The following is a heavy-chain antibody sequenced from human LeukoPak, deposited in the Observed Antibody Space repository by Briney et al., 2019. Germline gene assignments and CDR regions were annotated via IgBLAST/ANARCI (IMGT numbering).Heavy chain of an antibody. Sequence: SETLSLTCTVSGGSVSSYYWSWIRQPPGKGLEWIGYIYDSGITYYNPSLQSRVTLSIDTSKNEFSLNLTSVTAADTAIYYCARATNVDYFYYYGLDVWGRGTTVTVSS. V-gene: IGHV4-59*02. J-gene: IGHJ6*02. CDR3: ARATNVDYFYYYGLDV. CDR2: IYDSGIT. CDR1: GGSVSSYY. D-gene: IGHD1-14*01.